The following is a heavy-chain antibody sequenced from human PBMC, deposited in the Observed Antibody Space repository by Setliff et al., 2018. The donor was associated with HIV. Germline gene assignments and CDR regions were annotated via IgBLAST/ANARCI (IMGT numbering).Heavy chain of an antibody. CDR1: GGSFSDYY. J-gene: IGHJ4*02. D-gene: IGHD5-18*01. Sequence: SETLSLTCTVSGGSFSDYYWNWIRQSPGKGLELIGYVDDSGSTDYNPSLTSRVTISVDMSKNQFSLRVTSVSAADTAVYYCARGTWIQLSALALFDYWGQGTLVTVSS. CDR3: ARGTWIQLSALALFDY. CDR2: VDDSGST. V-gene: IGHV4-59*01.